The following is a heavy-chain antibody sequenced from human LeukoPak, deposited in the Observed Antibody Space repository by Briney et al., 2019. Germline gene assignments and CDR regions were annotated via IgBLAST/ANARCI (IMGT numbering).Heavy chain of an antibody. J-gene: IGHJ4*02. D-gene: IGHD1-14*01. V-gene: IGHV4-59*11. CDR1: GGSINNHI. CDR3: ARGATRPRFDY. CDR2: ISYSGSA. Sequence: SETLSLTCSVSGGSINNHIWSWIRQPPGKGLEWIGYISYSGSANYNPSLKSRVTISVDTSKNQFSLKVTSVTAADTAVYYCARGATRPRFDYWGQGTLVTVSS.